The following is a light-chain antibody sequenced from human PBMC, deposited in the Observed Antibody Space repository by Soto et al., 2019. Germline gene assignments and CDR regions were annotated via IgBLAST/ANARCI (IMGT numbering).Light chain of an antibody. Sequence: QSVLTQPPSVSGAPGQRVTISCTGSSSNIGAGYDVHWYQQLPGTAPKLLIYGNSNRPSGVSDRFSGSKSGTAASLAITGLQAEDEADYYCQAYDSSLSGVVFGGGTKLTVL. V-gene: IGLV1-40*01. CDR1: SSNIGAGYD. J-gene: IGLJ2*01. CDR2: GNS. CDR3: QAYDSSLSGVV.